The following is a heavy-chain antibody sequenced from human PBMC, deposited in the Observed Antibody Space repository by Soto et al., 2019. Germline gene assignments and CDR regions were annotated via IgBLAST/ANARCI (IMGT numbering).Heavy chain of an antibody. V-gene: IGHV1-46*03. CDR1: GYTFTSYY. Sequence: QVQLVQSGAEVKKPGASVKVSCKASGYTFTSYYMHWVRQAPGQGLEWMGIINPRGGSTSYARKFPGRVTMTKDTSPSDAYVELCGLSSEDTAVYYCARDLHSNSYYFDYWGQGTLVTVSS. J-gene: IGHJ4*02. CDR2: INPRGGST. CDR3: ARDLHSNSYYFDY. D-gene: IGHD4-4*01.